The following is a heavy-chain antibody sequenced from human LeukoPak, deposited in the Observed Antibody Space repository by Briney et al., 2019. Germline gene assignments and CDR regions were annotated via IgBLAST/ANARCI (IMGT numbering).Heavy chain of an antibody. V-gene: IGHV1-8*01. J-gene: IGHJ4*02. CDR2: MNPNSGNT. CDR1: EYTFTSYD. D-gene: IGHD3-9*01. Sequence: ASVKVSCKASEYTFTSYDINWVRQATGQGLEWMGWMNPNSGNTGYAQKFQGRVTMTRNTSISTAYMELSSLRSEDTAVYYCARGSSLRYFDWLTPTDSRDFDYWGQGTLVTVSS. CDR3: ARGSSLRYFDWLTPTDSRDFDY.